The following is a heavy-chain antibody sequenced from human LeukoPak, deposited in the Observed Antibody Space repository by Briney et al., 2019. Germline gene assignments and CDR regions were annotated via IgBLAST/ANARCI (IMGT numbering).Heavy chain of an antibody. J-gene: IGHJ4*02. D-gene: IGHD5-18*01. CDR3: AAMDTAMVTRDY. CDR2: ISSSSSYI. CDR1: GFTFSSYS. Sequence: GGSLRLSCAASGFTFSSYSMNWVRQAPGKGLEWVSSISSSSSYIYYADSVKGRFTISRDNAKNSLYLQMNSLRAEDTAVYYCAAMDTAMVTRDYWGQGTLVTVSS. V-gene: IGHV3-21*01.